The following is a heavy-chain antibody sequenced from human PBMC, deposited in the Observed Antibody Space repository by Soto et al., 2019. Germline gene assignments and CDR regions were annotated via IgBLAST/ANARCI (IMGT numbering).Heavy chain of an antibody. CDR3: ARGPLSSGWQHNWFDP. D-gene: IGHD6-19*01. J-gene: IGHJ5*02. Sequence: PGGSLRLSCAASGFTFSSYSMNWVRQAPGEGLEWVSYISSSSSTIYYADSVKGRFTISRDNAKNSLYLQMNSLRDEDTAGYYCARGPLSSGWQHNWFDPWGQGTLVTVSS. CDR1: GFTFSSYS. CDR2: ISSSSSTI. V-gene: IGHV3-48*02.